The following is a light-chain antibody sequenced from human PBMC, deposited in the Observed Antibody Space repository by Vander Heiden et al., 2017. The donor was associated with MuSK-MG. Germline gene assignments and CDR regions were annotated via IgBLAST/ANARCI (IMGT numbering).Light chain of an antibody. J-gene: IGKJ2*01. CDR2: GAS. CDR3: QQYNNWPPDT. CDR1: QSVSSN. V-gene: IGKV3-15*01. Sequence: EIVMTQSPATLSVSPGERATLPCRASQSVSSNLAWSQQKPGQAPRLLIYGASTRATGIPARFSGSGYGTEFTLTISSLQSEDLAVYYCQQYNNWPPDTFGQGTKLEIK.